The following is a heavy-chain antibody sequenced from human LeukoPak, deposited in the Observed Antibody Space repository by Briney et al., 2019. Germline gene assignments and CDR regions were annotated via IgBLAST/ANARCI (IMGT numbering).Heavy chain of an antibody. J-gene: IGHJ4*02. CDR3: ARSVAGTFYFDY. D-gene: IGHD6-19*01. V-gene: IGHV6-1*01. Sequence: TSQTLSLTCAISGDSVSSNSVAWNWIRQSPSRGLEWLGRTYYRSKWSNDYTVSVKSRMTINPDTSKNQFSLRLSSVTPEDTAVYYCARSVAGTFYFDYWGQGTLVTVSS. CDR1: GDSVSSNSVA. CDR2: TYYRSKWSN.